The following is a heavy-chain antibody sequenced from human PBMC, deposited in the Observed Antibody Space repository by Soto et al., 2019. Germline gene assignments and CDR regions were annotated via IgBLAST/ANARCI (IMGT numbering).Heavy chain of an antibody. CDR2: IIPIFGTA. CDR1: GGTFSSYA. D-gene: IGHD3-10*01. CDR3: ASESYYYGSGSNLKNWFDP. Sequence: ASVKVSCKASGGTFSSYAISWVRQAPGQGLEWMGGIIPIFGTANYAQKFQGRVTITADESTSTAYMELSSLRSEDTAVYYCASESYYYGSGSNLKNWFDPWGQGTLVTVSS. V-gene: IGHV1-69*13. J-gene: IGHJ5*02.